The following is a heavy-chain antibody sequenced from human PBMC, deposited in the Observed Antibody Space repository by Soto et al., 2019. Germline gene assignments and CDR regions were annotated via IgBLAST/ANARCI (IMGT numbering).Heavy chain of an antibody. Sequence: QLQLQESGSGLVKPSQTLSLTCAVSGGSISSGGYSWSWIRQPPGKGLEWIGYIYHSGSTYYNPALKSRVNKAVDRSKNQFSLKLSSVTAAGTAVYYCAAGGGLPQYYWGQGTLVTVSS. D-gene: IGHD5-12*01. CDR3: AAGGGLPQYY. J-gene: IGHJ4*02. CDR1: GGSISSGGYS. CDR2: IYHSGST. V-gene: IGHV4-30-2*01.